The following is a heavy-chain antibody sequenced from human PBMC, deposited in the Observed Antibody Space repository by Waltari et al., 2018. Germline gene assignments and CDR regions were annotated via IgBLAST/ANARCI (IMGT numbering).Heavy chain of an antibody. V-gene: IGHV3-53*01. CDR1: GLTISDNY. CDR2: LYSAGHT. CDR3: ARDLVHYFDY. D-gene: IGHD3-16*01. Sequence: EVQLVESGGGLIQPGGSLRLSCAASGLTISDNYMSWVRQAPGKGLEWVSVLYSAGHTYYADSVKGRFTISRDSSKNTLYLQMNSLRTEDTAVYYCARDLVHYFDYRGQGTLVTVSS. J-gene: IGHJ4*02.